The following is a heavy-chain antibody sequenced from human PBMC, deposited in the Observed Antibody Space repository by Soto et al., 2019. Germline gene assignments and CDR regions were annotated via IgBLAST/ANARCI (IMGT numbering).Heavy chain of an antibody. V-gene: IGHV4-59*11. CDR2: MTTNY. CDR3: TRAPVSGSYCFDF. Sequence: SCKASGYTFTSHDIVWVRQATGQGLEWVGWMTTNYNPSLKSRVTISLDTSMNQLSLKLSSVTPADTAVYYCTRAPVSGSYCFDFWGQGTPVTVSS. D-gene: IGHD1-26*01. J-gene: IGHJ4*02. CDR1: GYTFTSHD.